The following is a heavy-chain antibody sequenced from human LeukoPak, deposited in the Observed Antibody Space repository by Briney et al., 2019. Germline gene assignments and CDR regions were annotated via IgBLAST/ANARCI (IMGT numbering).Heavy chain of an antibody. CDR1: GFTVSSNY. V-gene: IGHV3-53*01. Sequence: GGSLRLSCAASGFTVSSNYMSWVRQAPGKGLEWVSVIYSGGSTYYADSVKGRFTISRDNSENTLYLQMNSLRAEDTAVYYCARDPGGAVAATDAFDIWGQGTMVTVSS. CDR2: IYSGGST. D-gene: IGHD6-19*01. CDR3: ARDPGGAVAATDAFDI. J-gene: IGHJ3*02.